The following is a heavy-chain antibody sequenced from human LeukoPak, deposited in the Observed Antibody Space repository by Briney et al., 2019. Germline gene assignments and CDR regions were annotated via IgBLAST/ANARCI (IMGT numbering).Heavy chain of an antibody. CDR2: ISGSGGST. V-gene: IGHV3-23*01. CDR1: GFTFSLFA. J-gene: IGHJ3*02. Sequence: GGSLRLSCAASGFTFSLFAMHWVRQAPGKGLEWVSAISGSGGSTYYADSVKGRFTISRDNSKNTLYLQMNSLRAEDTAVYYCAKGDTGSYGAFDIWGQGTMVTVSS. D-gene: IGHD1-26*01. CDR3: AKGDTGSYGAFDI.